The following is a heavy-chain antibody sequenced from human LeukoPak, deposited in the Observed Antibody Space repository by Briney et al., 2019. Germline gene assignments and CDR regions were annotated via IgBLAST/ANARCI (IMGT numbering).Heavy chain of an antibody. D-gene: IGHD4-17*01. CDR3: AKEATVTTNWLDP. J-gene: IGHJ5*02. V-gene: IGHV3-30*18. Sequence: PGRSLRLSCAASGFTFNSYGMHWVRQAPGKGLEWVAVTSYAGNNQYYADSVKGRFTVSRDNSKNTLYLQMNSLRPEDTAVYYCAKEATVTTNWLDPWGQGTLVTVSS. CDR1: GFTFNSYG. CDR2: TSYAGNNQ.